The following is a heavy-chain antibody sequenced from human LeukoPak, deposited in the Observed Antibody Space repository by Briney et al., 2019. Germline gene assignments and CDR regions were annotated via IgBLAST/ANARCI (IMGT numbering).Heavy chain of an antibody. CDR3: AKNGVVGATLVDY. D-gene: IGHD1-26*01. Sequence: GGSLRLSCAASGFTFSSYAMSWVRPAPGKGLEGVSAICGSGGSTYYADSVKGRFTISRDNSKNTLYLQMNSLRAEDTAVYYCAKNGVVGATLVDYWDQGTLVTVSS. J-gene: IGHJ4*02. CDR1: GFTFSSYA. V-gene: IGHV3-23*01. CDR2: ICGSGGST.